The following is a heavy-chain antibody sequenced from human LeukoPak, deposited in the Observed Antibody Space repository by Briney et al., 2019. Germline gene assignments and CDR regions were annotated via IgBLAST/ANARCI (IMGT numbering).Heavy chain of an antibody. CDR1: GFTFSTYW. CDR3: ARGGGSRRGPFDY. J-gene: IGHJ4*02. Sequence: GGSLRLSCAASGFTFSTYWMTWVRQAPGKGLEWVANIKQDGSEKYYVDSVKGRFTISRDNAKNSLYLQMNSLRAEDTAVYYCARGGGSRRGPFDYWGQGTLVTVSS. D-gene: IGHD3-16*01. CDR2: IKQDGSEK. V-gene: IGHV3-7*01.